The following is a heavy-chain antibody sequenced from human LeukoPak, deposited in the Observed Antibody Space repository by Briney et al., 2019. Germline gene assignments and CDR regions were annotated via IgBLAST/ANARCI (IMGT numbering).Heavy chain of an antibody. CDR3: TRDRVNNYDILTGYPEHFDY. Sequence: ASVKVSCKASGYTFTSYGISWVRQAPGQGLEWMRWISAYNGNTKYAQKLQGRDTMTTDTSTSTAYMELRSLRSDDTAVYYCTRDRVNNYDILTGYPEHFDYWGQGTLVTVSS. J-gene: IGHJ4*02. CDR2: ISAYNGNT. CDR1: GYTFTSYG. D-gene: IGHD3-9*01. V-gene: IGHV1-18*01.